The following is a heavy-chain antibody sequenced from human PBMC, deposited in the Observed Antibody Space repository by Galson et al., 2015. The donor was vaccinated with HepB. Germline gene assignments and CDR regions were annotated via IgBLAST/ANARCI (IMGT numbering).Heavy chain of an antibody. Sequence: SLRLSCAASGFTFSSYSMNWVRQAPGKGLEWVSYISSSSSTIYYADSVKGRFTISRDNAKNSLYLQMNSLRAEDTAVYYCARDRGYCSGGSCYSARWFDPWGQGTLVTVSS. J-gene: IGHJ5*02. V-gene: IGHV3-48*04. CDR3: ARDRGYCSGGSCYSARWFDP. D-gene: IGHD2-15*01. CDR2: ISSSSSTI. CDR1: GFTFSSYS.